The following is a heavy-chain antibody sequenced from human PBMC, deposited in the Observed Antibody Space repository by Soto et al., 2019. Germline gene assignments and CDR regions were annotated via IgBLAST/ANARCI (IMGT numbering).Heavy chain of an antibody. D-gene: IGHD5-12*01. CDR3: ARADKWLHLVYFDY. J-gene: IGHJ4*02. V-gene: IGHV3-7*04. CDR1: GFTFSSYW. Sequence: GGSLRLSCAASGFTFSSYWMSWVRQAPGKGLEWVANIKQDGSEKYYVDSVKGRFTISRDNAKNSLYLQMNSLRAEDTAVYYCARADKWLHLVYFDYWGQGTLVTVSS. CDR2: IKQDGSEK.